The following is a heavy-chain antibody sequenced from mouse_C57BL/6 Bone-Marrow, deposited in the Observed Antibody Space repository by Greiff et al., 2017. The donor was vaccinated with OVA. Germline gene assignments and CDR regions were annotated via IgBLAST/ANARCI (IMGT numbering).Heavy chain of an antibody. Sequence: EVQGVESGGGLVKPGGSLKLSCAASGFTFSDYGMHWVRQAPEKGLEWVAYISSGSSTIDYADTVKGRFTISRDNAKNTLFLQMTSLGSEDTAMYYCARINYWYFDVWGTGTTVTVSS. J-gene: IGHJ1*03. V-gene: IGHV5-17*01. CDR3: ARINYWYFDV. CDR2: ISSGSSTI. CDR1: GFTFSDYG.